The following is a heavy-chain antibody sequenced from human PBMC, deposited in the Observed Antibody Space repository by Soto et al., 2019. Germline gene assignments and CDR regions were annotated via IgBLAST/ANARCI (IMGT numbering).Heavy chain of an antibody. CDR2: IYYSGST. Sequence: QVQLQESGPGLVKPSETLSLTCTVSGGSISSYYWSWIRQPPGKGLEWIGYIYYSGSTNYNPSLKSRVTISVDTSKNQFSLKLSSVTAADTAVYYCARVLYSSGWLFFDCWGQGTLVTVSS. CDR3: ARVLYSSGWLFFDC. D-gene: IGHD6-19*01. J-gene: IGHJ4*02. CDR1: GGSISSYY. V-gene: IGHV4-59*01.